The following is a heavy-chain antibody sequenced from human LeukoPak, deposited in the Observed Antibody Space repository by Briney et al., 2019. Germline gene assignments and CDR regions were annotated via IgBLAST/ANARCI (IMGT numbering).Heavy chain of an antibody. CDR2: ISGSGDLT. D-gene: IGHD4-17*01. J-gene: IGHJ6*02. V-gene: IGHV3-23*01. CDR3: AKKIHYGDYDYYYGLDV. CDR1: GFTFSSYA. Sequence: GGSLRLSCAASGFTFSSYAMNWIRQAPGKGLEWVSGISGSGDLTYYADSVKGRFAISRDNSKNTLYLQMNSLRAEDTAVYFCAKKIHYGDYDYYYGLDVWGQGTTVSVSS.